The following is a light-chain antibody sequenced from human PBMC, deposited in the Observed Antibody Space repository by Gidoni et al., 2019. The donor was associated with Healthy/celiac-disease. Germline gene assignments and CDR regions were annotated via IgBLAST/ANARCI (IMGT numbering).Light chain of an antibody. CDR2: LGS. CDR3: MQALQTPVT. J-gene: IGKJ5*01. Sequence: DIVMTQSPLPLPVTPGEPASISCRSSQSLLHSNGYNYLDWYLQKPGQSPQLLIYLGSNRDSGVPERFSGSGSGTDFTLKISRVEAEDVGVYYCMQALQTPVTFGQGTRLEIK. V-gene: IGKV2-28*01. CDR1: QSLLHSNGYNY.